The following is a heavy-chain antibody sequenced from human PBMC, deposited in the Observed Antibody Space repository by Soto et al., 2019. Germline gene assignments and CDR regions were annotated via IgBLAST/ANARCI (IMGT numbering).Heavy chain of an antibody. J-gene: IGHJ5*02. V-gene: IGHV4-61*01. CDR2: IYYSGST. CDR1: GGSVSSGSYY. D-gene: IGHD3-16*02. Sequence: PSETLSLTCTVSGGSVSSGSYYWSWIRQPPGKGLEWIGYIYYSGSTNYNPSLKSRVTISVDTSKNQFSLKLSSVTAADTAVYYCARTNRYTSSPMVCSHPLREATLVTV. CDR3: ARTNRYTSSPMVCSHP.